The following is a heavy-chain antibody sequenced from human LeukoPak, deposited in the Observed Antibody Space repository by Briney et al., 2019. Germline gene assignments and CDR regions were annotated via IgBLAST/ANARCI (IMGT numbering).Heavy chain of an antibody. V-gene: IGHV4-30-2*01. CDR3: ARMSTVGATGFDY. Sequence: SETLSLTCAVSGGSISSGGYSWSWIRQPPGKGLEWIGYIYHSGSTYYNPSLQSRVTISVDRSKNQFSLKLSSVTAADTAVYYCARMSTVGATGFDYWGQGTLVTVSS. CDR2: IYHSGST. J-gene: IGHJ4*02. CDR1: GGSISSGGYS. D-gene: IGHD1-26*01.